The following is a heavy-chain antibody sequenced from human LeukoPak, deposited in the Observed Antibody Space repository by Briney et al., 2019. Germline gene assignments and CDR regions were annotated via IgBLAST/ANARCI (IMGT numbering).Heavy chain of an antibody. CDR1: GFSLSNYE. Sequence: GGSLRPSCAASGFSLSNYEMNWVRQAPGKGLEWVSYISTSGSTTYYADSVKGRFTISRDNAKNSLYLQMNNLRAEDTAVYYCARDKGSYYPFDYWGQGTLVTVSS. D-gene: IGHD3-10*01. J-gene: IGHJ4*02. V-gene: IGHV3-48*03. CDR2: ISTSGSTT. CDR3: ARDKGSYYPFDY.